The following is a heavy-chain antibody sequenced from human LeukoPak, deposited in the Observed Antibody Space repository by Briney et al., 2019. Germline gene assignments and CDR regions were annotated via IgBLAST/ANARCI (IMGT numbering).Heavy chain of an antibody. CDR1: GGTFSSYA. D-gene: IGHD4-11*01. V-gene: IGHV1-69*13. Sequence: ASVKVSCKASGGTFSSYAISWVRQAPGQGLEWMGGIIPIFGTANYAQKFQGRVTITADESTSTAYMELSSLRSEDTAVYYCARISRAESTVTTWDFDYWGQGTLVTVSS. J-gene: IGHJ4*02. CDR3: ARISRAESTVTTWDFDY. CDR2: IIPIFGTA.